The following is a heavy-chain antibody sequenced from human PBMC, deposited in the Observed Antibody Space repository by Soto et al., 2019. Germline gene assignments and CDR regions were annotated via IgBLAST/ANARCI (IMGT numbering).Heavy chain of an antibody. Sequence: GGSLRLSCTASGFTFGDYAMSWFRQAPGKGLEWVGFIRSKAYGGTTEYAASVKGRFTISRDDSKSIAYLQMNSLKTEDTAVYYCTLWFGELLYNEFDYWGQGTLVTVSS. CDR1: GFTFGDYA. J-gene: IGHJ4*02. CDR2: IRSKAYGGTT. V-gene: IGHV3-49*03. CDR3: TLWFGELLYNEFDY. D-gene: IGHD3-10*01.